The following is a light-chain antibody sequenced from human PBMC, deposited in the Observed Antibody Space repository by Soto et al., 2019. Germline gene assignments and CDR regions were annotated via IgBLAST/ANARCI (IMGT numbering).Light chain of an antibody. CDR1: QNITNN. J-gene: IGKJ5*01. CDR3: QQYYGLPPLT. CDR2: HAS. Sequence: DIQMTQTPSSLSASIVDRVTITFRASQNITNNLSWYQQKPGKAPNLLIYHASKLAKGVTSRFSGSGSGTDFSFIINSLQREDLATYYCQQYYGLPPLTFGQGTRLEIK. V-gene: IGKV1-33*01.